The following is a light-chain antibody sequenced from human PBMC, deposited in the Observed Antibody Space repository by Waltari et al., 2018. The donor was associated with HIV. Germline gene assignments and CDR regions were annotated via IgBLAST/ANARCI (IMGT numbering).Light chain of an antibody. J-gene: IGLJ1*01. Sequence: SYDLTQPPSVSVSPGQTARITCSGDTLAKQCAYWYQQKPGQAPQLVLYQDIERPSGIPERFSGSSSGTAVTLTISRVQAADEADYYCQSIDSGGTFVFGTGTKVTVL. CDR3: QSIDSGGTFV. V-gene: IGLV3-25*03. CDR1: TLAKQC. CDR2: QDI.